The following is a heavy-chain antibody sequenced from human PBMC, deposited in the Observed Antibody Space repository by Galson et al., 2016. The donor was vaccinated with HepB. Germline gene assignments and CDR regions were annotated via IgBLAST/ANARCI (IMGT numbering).Heavy chain of an antibody. CDR1: GFTVKNNY. V-gene: IGHV3-66*01. CDR3: TRDRYYYDTAGGGDSWSHGH. D-gene: IGHD3-22*01. J-gene: IGHJ4*02. Sequence: SLRLSCAASGFTVKNNYMSWVRQAPGKGLEWVSLIYSGGSAYYADSVKGRFTISRDESKNTVYLQMIHMRGEDTAVYYCTRDRYYYDTAGGGDSWSHGHWGQGTQV. CDR2: IYSGGSA.